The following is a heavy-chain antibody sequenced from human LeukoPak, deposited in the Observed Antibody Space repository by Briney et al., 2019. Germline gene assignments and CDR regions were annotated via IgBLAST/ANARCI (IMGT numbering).Heavy chain of an antibody. Sequence: SETLSLTCTVSGGSISGYFWTWIRQPPGKGLEWIGYIYYTGNTNYNPSLKSRVAISIDTSKNHFSMNVNSVTAADAAVYYCVRSKSGAYGWFDPWGPGTLVTVSS. V-gene: IGHV4-59*01. CDR3: VRSKSGAYGWFDP. CDR1: GGSISGYF. CDR2: IYYTGNT. J-gene: IGHJ5*02. D-gene: IGHD2-15*01.